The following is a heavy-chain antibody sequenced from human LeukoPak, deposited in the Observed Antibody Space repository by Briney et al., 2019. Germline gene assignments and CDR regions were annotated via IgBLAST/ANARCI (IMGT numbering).Heavy chain of an antibody. J-gene: IGHJ3*02. CDR2: ITPGSSYI. V-gene: IGHV3-21*01. CDR3: ARGSDEFDI. CDR1: GLTFNSSG. Sequence: KSGGSLRLSCTASGLTFNSSGMNWVRQAPGKGLEWVSSITPGSSYIYYADSMKGRFTVPRDNAKNSLYLHMNSLRAEDTAIYYCARGSDEFDIWGQGTMVTVSS.